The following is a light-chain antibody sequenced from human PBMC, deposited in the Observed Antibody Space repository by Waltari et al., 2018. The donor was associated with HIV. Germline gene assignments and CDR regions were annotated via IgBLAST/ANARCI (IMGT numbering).Light chain of an antibody. V-gene: IGKV3-15*01. CDR3: QHYHNWPPWT. J-gene: IGKJ1*01. CDR1: QSISSN. Sequence: EIVMTQSPATLSVSPGERATLSCRASQSISSNLAWYQQKPGQAPRLRIYGASTRATGIPARFSGSGSGTEFTLTISSLQSEDFALYYCQHYHNWPPWTFGQGTKVEIQ. CDR2: GAS.